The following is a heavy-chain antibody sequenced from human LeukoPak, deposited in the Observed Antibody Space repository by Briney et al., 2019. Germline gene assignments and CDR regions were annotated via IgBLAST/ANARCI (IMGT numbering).Heavy chain of an antibody. D-gene: IGHD5-18*01. V-gene: IGHV3-11*01. J-gene: IGHJ5*02. Sequence: GGSLRLSCTASGFTFSDYYMSWIRQAPGKGLEWVSYISGSGSAKYYADSVEGRFTISRDNAKNSPYLQMNSLRAEDTAVYYCARVPSYGYEGNWFDPWGQGTLVTVSS. CDR3: ARVPSYGYEGNWFDP. CDR1: GFTFSDYY. CDR2: ISGSGSAK.